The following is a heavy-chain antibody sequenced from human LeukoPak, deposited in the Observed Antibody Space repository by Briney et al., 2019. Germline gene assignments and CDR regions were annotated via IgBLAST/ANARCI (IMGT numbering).Heavy chain of an antibody. CDR1: GFTFSSYA. CDR3: AKEPLPPYDFWSGYWDY. Sequence: GESLRLSCAASGFTFSSYAMSWVRQAPGKGLEWVSAISGSGGSTYYADSVKGRFTISRDNSKNTLYLQMNSLRAEDTAVYYCAKEPLPPYDFWSGYWDYWGQGTLVTVSS. D-gene: IGHD3-3*01. CDR2: ISGSGGST. V-gene: IGHV3-23*01. J-gene: IGHJ4*02.